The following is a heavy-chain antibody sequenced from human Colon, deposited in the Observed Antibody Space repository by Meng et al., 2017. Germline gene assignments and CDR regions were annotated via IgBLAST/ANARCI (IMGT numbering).Heavy chain of an antibody. CDR3: ARDPESRYCSVVGCYSHGLDY. D-gene: IGHD2-15*01. V-gene: IGHV3-30*03. CDR1: GFTLHKYG. Sequence: GGSLRLSCAASGFTLHKYGIHWVRQTPGKGQEWVAVISYDGNTINDADALKGRFTVSRDNSKNMVYLHMNSLRPEDTAVYYCARDPESRYCSVVGCYSHGLDYWGQGTLVTVSS. J-gene: IGHJ4*02. CDR2: ISYDGNTI.